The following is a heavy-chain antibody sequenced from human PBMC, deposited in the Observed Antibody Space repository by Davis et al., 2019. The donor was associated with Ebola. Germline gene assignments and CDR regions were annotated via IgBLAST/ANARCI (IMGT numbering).Heavy chain of an antibody. V-gene: IGHV4-38-2*02. Sequence: PSETLSLTCTVSGYSISSGYYWGWIRQPPGKGLEWIGSIYHSGSTYYNPSLKSRVTISVDTSKNQFSLKLSSVTAADTAVYYCARRYYDSSGYYVFDYWGQGTLVTVSS. J-gene: IGHJ4*02. D-gene: IGHD3-22*01. CDR3: ARRYYDSSGYYVFDY. CDR1: GYSISSGYY. CDR2: IYHSGST.